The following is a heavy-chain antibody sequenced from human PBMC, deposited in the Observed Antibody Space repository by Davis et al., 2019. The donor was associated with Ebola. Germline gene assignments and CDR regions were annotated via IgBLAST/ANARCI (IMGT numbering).Heavy chain of an antibody. D-gene: IGHD3-22*01. J-gene: IGHJ3*02. V-gene: IGHV4-34*01. CDR2: IDHRGKT. CDR1: GGSFSDYS. CDR3: ARVGLDRTVVFDI. Sequence: PGGSLRLSCALYGGSFSDYSWSLIRQPPGKGLEWIGEIDHRGKTYYNPSLKSRVTISIDTSRNYFSLQLRFVTAADTAVYYCARVGLDRTVVFDIWGQGTMVTVSS.